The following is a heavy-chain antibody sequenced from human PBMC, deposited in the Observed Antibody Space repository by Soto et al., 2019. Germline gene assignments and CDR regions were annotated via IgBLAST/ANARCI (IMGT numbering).Heavy chain of an antibody. CDR3: ARGGYDRYYYYYYYMDV. D-gene: IGHD5-12*01. CDR2: IYYSGST. J-gene: IGHJ6*03. Sequence: ASETLSLTCTVSGGSISSYYWSWIRQPPGKGLEWIGYIYYSGSTNYNPSLKSRVTISVDTSKNQFSLKLSSVTAADTAVYYCARGGYDRYYYYYYYMDVWGKGTTVTVSS. V-gene: IGHV4-59*01. CDR1: GGSISSYY.